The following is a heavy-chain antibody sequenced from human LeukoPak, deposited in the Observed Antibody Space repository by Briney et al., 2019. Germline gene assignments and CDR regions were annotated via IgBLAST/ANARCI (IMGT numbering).Heavy chain of an antibody. CDR1: GASFSSGSYY. CDR2: IYYSGST. V-gene: IGHV4-61*01. J-gene: IGHJ5*02. Sequence: PSETLSLTCNVSGASFSSGSYYWSWIRQPPGKGLEWIGYIYYSGSTNYNPSLKSRVTISVDTSKNQFSLKLSSVTAADTAVYYCAKEAPEGYSYGYNWFDPWGQGTLVTVSS. D-gene: IGHD5-18*01. CDR3: AKEAPEGYSYGYNWFDP.